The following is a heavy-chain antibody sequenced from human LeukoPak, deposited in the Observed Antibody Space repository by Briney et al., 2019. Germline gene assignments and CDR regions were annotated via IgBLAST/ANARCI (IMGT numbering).Heavy chain of an antibody. CDR3: AREDSSGWYEY. CDR2: ISGSGGST. J-gene: IGHJ4*02. V-gene: IGHV3-23*01. Sequence: GGSLTLSCAASGFTFSSYAMSWIRQAPGKGLEWVPSISGSGGSTYYADSMNGRVTISRDNSKNTLYLQVNSLRAEDTAVYYCAREDSSGWYEYWGQGTLV. D-gene: IGHD6-19*01. CDR1: GFTFSSYA.